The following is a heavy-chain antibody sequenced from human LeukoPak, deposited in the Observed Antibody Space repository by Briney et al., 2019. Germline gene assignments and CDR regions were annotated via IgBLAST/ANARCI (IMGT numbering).Heavy chain of an antibody. V-gene: IGHV4-39*01. J-gene: IGHJ4*02. CDR3: ARLPGSGYFDY. Sequence: SETLSLTCTVSGGSISSGTYYWGWIRQPPGKGLEWVATIYYTGSMYYNPSLKGRVTVSVDTSKNQFSLKLSSVTAADTAVYYCARLPGSGYFDYWGQGILVGVSS. CDR2: IYYTGSM. CDR1: GGSISSGTYY. D-gene: IGHD3-22*01.